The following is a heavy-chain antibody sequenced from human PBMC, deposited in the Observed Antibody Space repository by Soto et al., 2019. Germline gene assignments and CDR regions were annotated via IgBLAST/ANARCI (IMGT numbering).Heavy chain of an antibody. Sequence: QMQLVQSGPEVKKPGTSVKVSCKASGFTFTSSAMQWVRQARGQRLEWIGWIVVGSGNTNYAQKFQERVTITRDMSTSTAYMELSSLRAEDTVVYYCAADSSAFIAVAGPDAFDIWGQGTMVTVSS. V-gene: IGHV1-58*02. CDR3: AADSSAFIAVAGPDAFDI. CDR1: GFTFTSSA. J-gene: IGHJ3*02. D-gene: IGHD6-19*01. CDR2: IVVGSGNT.